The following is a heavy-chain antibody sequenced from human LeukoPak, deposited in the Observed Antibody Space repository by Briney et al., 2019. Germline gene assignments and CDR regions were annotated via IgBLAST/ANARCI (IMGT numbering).Heavy chain of an antibody. V-gene: IGHV1-46*01. Sequence: ASVKVSCKASGYTFTSYYMHWVRQAPGQGLEWMGIINTNYGSTSYAQKFLGRVSLTRDTSTSTVYMELSSLRSEDTAVYYCARGNLEGNWNDLLAPYWGQGTLVTVSS. D-gene: IGHD1-20*01. J-gene: IGHJ4*02. CDR3: ARGNLEGNWNDLLAPY. CDR2: INTNYGST. CDR1: GYTFTSYY.